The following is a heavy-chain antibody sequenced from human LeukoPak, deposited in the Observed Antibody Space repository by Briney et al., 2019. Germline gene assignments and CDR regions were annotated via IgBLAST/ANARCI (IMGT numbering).Heavy chain of an antibody. CDR3: ARGYSDYYYFDS. CDR1: GFTFSRYW. CDR2: SNTDGSST. V-gene: IGHV3-74*01. D-gene: IGHD4-11*01. Sequence: GGSLRLSCAASGFTFSRYWMHWVRQAPGKGLVWVSRSNTDGSSTNYADSVEGRFTISRDNAKSTLYLQMNSLRAEDTAVYYCARGYSDYYYFDSWGQGTLVTVSS. J-gene: IGHJ4*02.